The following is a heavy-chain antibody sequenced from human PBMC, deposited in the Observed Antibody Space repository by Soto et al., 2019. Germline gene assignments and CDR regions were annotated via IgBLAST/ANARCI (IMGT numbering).Heavy chain of an antibody. CDR2: IKSKTDGGTT. D-gene: IGHD3-22*01. V-gene: IGHV3-15*01. CDR3: TIPRGPMIRP. CDR1: GFTFSNAW. J-gene: IGHJ5*02. Sequence: EVQLVESGGGLVEPGGSLRLSCTASGFTFSNAWMTWVRQAPGKGLEWVGRIKSKTDGGTTDYAAPVKGRFTISRDDSKNTMYLQTNRLKTEDTAVYYCTIPRGPMIRPRGQGTLVTVSS.